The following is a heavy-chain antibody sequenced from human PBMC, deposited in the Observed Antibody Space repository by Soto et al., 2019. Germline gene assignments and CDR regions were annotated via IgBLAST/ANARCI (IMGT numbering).Heavy chain of an antibody. CDR2: ISWNSGSI. CDR3: AKGVAAWGSFNS. Sequence: EVQLVESGGGLVQPGRSLRLSCAASGFTFDDYAMHWVRQAPGKGLEWVSGISWNSGSIGYADSVKGRFTISRDNAKNSLYLQMNRLRAEDTALYYCAKGVAAWGSFNSGGQGTRFTVSS. J-gene: IGHJ4*02. CDR1: GFTFDDYA. D-gene: IGHD2-15*01. V-gene: IGHV3-9*01.